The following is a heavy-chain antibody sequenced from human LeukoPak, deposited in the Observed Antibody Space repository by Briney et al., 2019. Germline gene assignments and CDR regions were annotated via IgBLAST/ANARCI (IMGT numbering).Heavy chain of an antibody. D-gene: IGHD2-15*01. CDR3: ARGGGYCSGGSCPYYFDY. CDR1: GYAFTSYD. J-gene: IGHJ4*02. V-gene: IGHV1-8*01. CDR2: MNPNSGNT. Sequence: ASVKVSCKASGYAFTSYDINWVRQATGQGLEWMGWMNPNSGNTGYAQKFQGRVTMTRNTSISTAYMELSSLRSEDTAVYYCARGGGYCSGGSCPYYFDYWGQGTLVTVSS.